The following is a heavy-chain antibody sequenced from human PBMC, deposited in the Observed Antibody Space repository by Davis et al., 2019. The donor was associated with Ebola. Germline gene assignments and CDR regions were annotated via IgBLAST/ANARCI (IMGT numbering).Heavy chain of an antibody. CDR1: GFTSKNYG. V-gene: IGHV3-23*01. D-gene: IGHD3-3*01. CDR3: ARSGLSFGVVKYHYGMDV. J-gene: IGHJ6*04. Sequence: GGSLRLSCAASGFTSKNYGMSWFRQAPGKGLEWVSHISGSGGTTYYAGSVKGRFTVSRDNSKKTMYLQMNSLRAEDTAVYYCARSGLSFGVVKYHYGMDVWGKGTTVTVSS. CDR2: ISGSGGTT.